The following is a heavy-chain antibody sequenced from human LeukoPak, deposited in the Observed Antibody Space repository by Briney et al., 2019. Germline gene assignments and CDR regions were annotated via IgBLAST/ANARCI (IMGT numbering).Heavy chain of an antibody. CDR1: GDSISTYY. Sequence: SETLSLTCSVSGDSISTYYWSWMRQPPGKGLEFIGYIYYSGRTNYNPSLKSRVTISVDTSENQFSLKLSSVTAADTAVYYCARGHCTGGFCYYDAFDIWGQGTMATVSS. D-gene: IGHD2-8*02. V-gene: IGHV4-59*01. CDR2: IYYSGRT. J-gene: IGHJ3*02. CDR3: ARGHCTGGFCYYDAFDI.